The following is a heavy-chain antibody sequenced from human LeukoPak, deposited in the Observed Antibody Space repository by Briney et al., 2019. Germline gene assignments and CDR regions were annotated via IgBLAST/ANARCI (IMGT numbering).Heavy chain of an antibody. V-gene: IGHV3-30*18. CDR1: GFTFSSYG. J-gene: IGHJ4*02. CDR2: ISYDGSNK. CDR3: AKGVEGGLTGYYMQGY. D-gene: IGHD3-9*01. Sequence: PGGSLRLSCAASGFTFSSYGMHWVRQAPGKGLEWVAVISYDGSNKYYADSVKGRFTISRDNSKNTLYLQMNSLRAEDTAVYYCAKGVEGGLTGYYMQGYWGQGTLVTVSS.